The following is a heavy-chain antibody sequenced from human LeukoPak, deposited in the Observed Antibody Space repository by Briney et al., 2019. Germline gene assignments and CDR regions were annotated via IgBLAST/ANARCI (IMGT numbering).Heavy chain of an antibody. CDR3: ARAGSSSSPPRDY. Sequence: SETLSLTCTVSGGSISSYYWSWIRQPPGKGLEWIGYISYSGSTNYNPSLKSRVTMSVDASKNQFSLKLSSVTAADTAVYYCARAGSSSSPPRDYWGQGTLVTVPS. D-gene: IGHD6-13*01. CDR2: ISYSGST. CDR1: GGSISSYY. J-gene: IGHJ4*02. V-gene: IGHV4-59*01.